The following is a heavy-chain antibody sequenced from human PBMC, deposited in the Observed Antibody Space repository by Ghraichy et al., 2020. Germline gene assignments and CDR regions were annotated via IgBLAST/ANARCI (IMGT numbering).Heavy chain of an antibody. CDR2: ISWNSGSI. CDR1: GFTFDDYA. Sequence: GGSPRLSCAASGFTFDDYAMHWVRQAPGKGLEWVSGISWNSGSIGYADSVKGRFTISRDNAKNSLYLQMNSLRAEDTALYYCAKDIARRVGAAWQFDYWSQGTLVTVSS. J-gene: IGHJ4*02. CDR3: AKDIARRVGAAWQFDY. D-gene: IGHD1-26*01. V-gene: IGHV3-9*01.